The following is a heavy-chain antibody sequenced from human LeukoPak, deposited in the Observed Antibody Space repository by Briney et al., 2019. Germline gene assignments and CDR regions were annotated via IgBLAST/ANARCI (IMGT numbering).Heavy chain of an antibody. CDR1: GGSISSYY. V-gene: IGHV4-59*01. J-gene: IGHJ6*03. CDR3: AGGSYDYYYMDV. Sequence: PSETLSLTCTVSGGSISSYYGSWIRQPPGKGLEWIGYIYYSGSTNYNPSLKSRVTISVDTSKNQFSLKLTSVTAADTAVYYCAGGSYDYYYMDVWGKGTTVTVSS. D-gene: IGHD5-18*01. CDR2: IYYSGST.